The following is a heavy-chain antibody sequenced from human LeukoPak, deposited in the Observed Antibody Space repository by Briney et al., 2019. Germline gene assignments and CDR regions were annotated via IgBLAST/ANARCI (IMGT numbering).Heavy chain of an antibody. CDR1: GFTFSSYA. D-gene: IGHD4-17*01. Sequence: GGSLRLSCAASGFTFSSYAMSWVRQAPGKGLEWVSAISGSGGSTYYADSVKGRFTISRDNSKNTLYLQMNSLRAQYTAVYYCAKPGGPTVTYNWFDPWGQGTLVTVSS. CDR3: AKPGGPTVTYNWFDP. V-gene: IGHV3-23*01. CDR2: ISGSGGST. J-gene: IGHJ5*02.